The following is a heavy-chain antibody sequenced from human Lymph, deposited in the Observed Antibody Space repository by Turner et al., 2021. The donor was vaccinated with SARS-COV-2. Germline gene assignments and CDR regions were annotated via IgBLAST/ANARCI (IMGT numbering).Heavy chain of an antibody. CDR3: ARDLDTAGGMDV. CDR1: GITVSRNY. D-gene: IGHD5-18*01. J-gene: IGHJ6*02. CDR2: IYSVGSA. V-gene: IGHV3-53*04. Sequence: EVQLVESGGGLVQPGGSLRLSCAASGITVSRNYMSWVRQAPGKGLEWVSVIYSVGSAYYADSVKGRFTISRHNSKNTLYLQMNSLRAEDTAVYYCARDLDTAGGMDVWCQGTTVTVSS.